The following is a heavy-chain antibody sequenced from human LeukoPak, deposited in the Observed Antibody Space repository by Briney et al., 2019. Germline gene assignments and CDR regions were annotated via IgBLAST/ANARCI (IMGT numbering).Heavy chain of an antibody. CDR2: IYYSGNT. CDR3: ASDITMALGYYGMDV. CDR1: GVSISSYY. V-gene: IGHV4-59*12. D-gene: IGHD3-10*01. Sequence: AETLSLTCTVSGVSISSYYWSWIRQPPGKGLEWIGDIYYSGNTNYNPSLKSRVTISVDTSKNQFSLKLSSVTAADTAVYYCASDITMALGYYGMDVWGQGTTVTVSS. J-gene: IGHJ6*02.